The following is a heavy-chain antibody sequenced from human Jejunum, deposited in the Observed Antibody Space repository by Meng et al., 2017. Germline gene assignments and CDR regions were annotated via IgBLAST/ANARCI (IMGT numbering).Heavy chain of an antibody. V-gene: IGHV1-69*08. CDR2: IVPVLGLA. Sequence: QVQLVQSGAEGKKPGSSVKVACKASGGTFGTYTINWVRQAPGQGLEWMGKIVPVLGLADYAQKFQGRVTITADRSTSTAYMELSSLRSEDTAMYYCAGDGDTYVGGYYFDYWGQGTLVTVSS. J-gene: IGHJ4*02. D-gene: IGHD5-18*01. CDR3: AGDGDTYVGGYYFDY. CDR1: GGTFGTYT.